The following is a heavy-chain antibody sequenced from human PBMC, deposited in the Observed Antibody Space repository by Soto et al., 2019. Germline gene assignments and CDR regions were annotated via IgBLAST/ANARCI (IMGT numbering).Heavy chain of an antibody. J-gene: IGHJ5*02. V-gene: IGHV3-33*01. CDR1: GFTFSSYG. Sequence: GGALRLSCASSGFTFSSYGMHWVRQAPGKGLEWVADIWYDGSNQYYADPGKGRFTISRDNSTNTLYLQMNSLRAKATAVYYCARGRRHSNYWITWFDHWGQGTLVTVSS. D-gene: IGHD4-4*01. CDR2: IWYDGSNQ. CDR3: ARGRRHSNYWITWFDH.